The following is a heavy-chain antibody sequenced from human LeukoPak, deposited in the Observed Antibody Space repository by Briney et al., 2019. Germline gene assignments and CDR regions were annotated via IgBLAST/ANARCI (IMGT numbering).Heavy chain of an antibody. Sequence: ASVKVSCKASGGTFSSYTISWVRQAPGQGLEWMGWMNPNSGNTGYAQKFQGRVTMTRNTSISTAYMELSSLRSEDTAVYYCARVDGAVTGTDYWGQGTLVTVSS. D-gene: IGHD1-14*01. J-gene: IGHJ4*02. V-gene: IGHV1-8*02. CDR1: GGTFSSYT. CDR2: MNPNSGNT. CDR3: ARVDGAVTGTDY.